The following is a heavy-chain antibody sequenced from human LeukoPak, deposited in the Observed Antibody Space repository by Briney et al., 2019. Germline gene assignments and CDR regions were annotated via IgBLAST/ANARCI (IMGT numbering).Heavy chain of an antibody. V-gene: IGHV4-59*01. CDR2: IYYSGST. Sequence: SETLSLTCTVSGGSISSYYWSWIRQPPGKGLEWIGYIYYSGSTNYNPPLKSRVTISVDTSKNQFSLKLSSVTAADTAVYYCARETSGYEPNFDSWGQGTLVTVSS. CDR1: GGSISSYY. CDR3: ARETSGYEPNFDS. D-gene: IGHD5-12*01. J-gene: IGHJ4*02.